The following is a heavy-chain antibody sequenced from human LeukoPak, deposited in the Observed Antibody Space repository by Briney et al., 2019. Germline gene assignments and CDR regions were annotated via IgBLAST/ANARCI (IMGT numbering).Heavy chain of an antibody. D-gene: IGHD1-26*01. Sequence: PGGALRLSCAASGFTFSSHWMHWVRQAPRKGLVWASVISPDGSTTNYAEPVKGRFTISRDNAKNTLYLQMNSLRAEDTAVYYCARPVGTTVSVDYWGQGTLVTVSS. J-gene: IGHJ4*02. CDR2: ISPDGSTT. CDR1: GFTFSSHW. V-gene: IGHV3-74*01. CDR3: ARPVGTTVSVDY.